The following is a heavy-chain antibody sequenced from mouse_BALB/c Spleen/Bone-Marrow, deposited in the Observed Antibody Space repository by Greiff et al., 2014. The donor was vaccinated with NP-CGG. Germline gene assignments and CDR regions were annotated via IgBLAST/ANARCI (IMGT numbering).Heavy chain of an antibody. CDR1: GFSLTSYG. V-gene: IGHV2-9*02. CDR2: IWADGST. Sequence: VQRVESGPGLVAPSQSLSITCTVSGFSLTSYGVHWVRQPPGKGLEWLGVIWADGSTNYNSALMSRLSIRKDNSKSQVFLKMNSLQTDDTAMYYRARITTATGAMDYWGQGTSVTVSS. D-gene: IGHD1-2*01. CDR3: ARITTATGAMDY. J-gene: IGHJ4*01.